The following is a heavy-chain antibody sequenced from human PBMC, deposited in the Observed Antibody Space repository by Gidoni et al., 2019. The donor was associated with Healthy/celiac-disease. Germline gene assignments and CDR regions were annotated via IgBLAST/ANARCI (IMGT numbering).Heavy chain of an antibody. CDR1: GFTFSSYA. CDR3: ASGIVATMSQPFDY. CDR2: ISYDGSNK. V-gene: IGHV3-30*04. Sequence: QVQLVESGGGVVQPGRSLRLSCAASGFTFSSYAMHWVRQAPGKGLEWVAVISYDGSNKYYADSVKGRFTISRDNSKNTLYLQMNSLRAEDTAVYYCASGIVATMSQPFDYWGQGTLVTVSS. J-gene: IGHJ4*02. D-gene: IGHD5-12*01.